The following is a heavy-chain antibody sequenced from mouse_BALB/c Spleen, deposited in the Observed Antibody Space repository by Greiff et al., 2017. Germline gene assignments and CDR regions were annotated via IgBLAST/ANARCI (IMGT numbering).Heavy chain of an antibody. J-gene: IGHJ4*01. CDR1: GYTFTSYY. CDR3: TREGDYDGYAMDY. V-gene: IGHV1S81*02. D-gene: IGHD2-4*01. CDR2: INPSNGGT. Sequence: QVQLKQSGAELVKPGASVKLSCKASGYTFTSYYMYWVKQRPGQGLEWIGEINPSNGGTNFNEKFKSKATLTVDKSSSTAYMQLSSLTSEDSAVYYCTREGDYDGYAMDYWGQGTSVTVSS.